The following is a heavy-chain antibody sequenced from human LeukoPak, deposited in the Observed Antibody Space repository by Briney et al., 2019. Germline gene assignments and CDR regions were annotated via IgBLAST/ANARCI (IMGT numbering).Heavy chain of an antibody. CDR3: AAQTYYYDSSGYYSLDY. CDR2: ISSSSYI. CDR1: GFTFSSYS. Sequence: PGGSLRLSCAASGFTFSSYSMNWVRQAPGKGLERVSSISSSSYIYYADSVKGRFTISRDNAKNSLYLQMNSLRAEDTAVYYCAAQTYYYDSSGYYSLDYWGQGTLVTVSS. D-gene: IGHD3-22*01. V-gene: IGHV3-21*01. J-gene: IGHJ4*02.